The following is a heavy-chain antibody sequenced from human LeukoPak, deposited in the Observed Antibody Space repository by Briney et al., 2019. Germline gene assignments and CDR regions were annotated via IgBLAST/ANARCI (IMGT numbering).Heavy chain of an antibody. CDR2: IGTAGEI. CDR3: ARVRGPERGHSYGDAFDI. CDR1: GFTFRSYD. V-gene: IGHV3-13*01. D-gene: IGHD5-18*01. J-gene: IGHJ3*02. Sequence: GGSLRLSCAASGFTFRSYDMHWVRQAPGKGLEWVSGIGTAGEIYYPGSVKGRFTISRENAKNSLYLQMNSLRAGDTAVYYCARVRGPERGHSYGDAFDIWGQGTMVTVSS.